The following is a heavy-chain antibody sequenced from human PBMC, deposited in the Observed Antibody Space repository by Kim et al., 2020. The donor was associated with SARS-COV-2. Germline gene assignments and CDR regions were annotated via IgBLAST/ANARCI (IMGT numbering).Heavy chain of an antibody. CDR3: ARVRGYHEPYYFDY. Sequence: NPALQSRVTISVDTSKNQFSLKLSSVTAADTAVYYCARVRGYHEPYYFDYWGQGTLVTVSS. V-gene: IGHV4-59*01. D-gene: IGHD5-12*01. J-gene: IGHJ4*02.